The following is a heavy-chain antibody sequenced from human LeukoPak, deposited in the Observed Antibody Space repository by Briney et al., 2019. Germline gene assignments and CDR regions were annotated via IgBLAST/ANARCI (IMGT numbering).Heavy chain of an antibody. CDR3: ARVVRGYSYGSWYFDY. V-gene: IGHV4-34*01. Sequence: SETLSLTCAVYGGSFSGYYWSWIRQPPGQGQEWIGEINHSGSTNYNPSLKSRVTISVDTSKNQFSLKLSSVTAADTAVYYCARVVRGYSYGSWYFDYWGQGTLVTVSS. CDR2: INHSGST. D-gene: IGHD5-18*01. J-gene: IGHJ4*02. CDR1: GGSFSGYY.